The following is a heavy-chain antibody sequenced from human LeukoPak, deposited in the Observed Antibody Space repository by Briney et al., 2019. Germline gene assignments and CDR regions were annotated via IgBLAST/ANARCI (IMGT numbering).Heavy chain of an antibody. CDR2: ISYDGSNK. V-gene: IGHV3-30*03. CDR1: GFTFSSYG. D-gene: IGHD1-26*01. CDR3: ASLPVGGGATDY. J-gene: IGHJ4*02. Sequence: PGGSLRLSCAASGFTFSSYGMHWVRQAPGKGLEWVAVISYDGSNKYYADSVKGRFTISRDNSKNTLYLQMNSLRAEDTAVYYCASLPVGGGATDYWGQGTLVTVSS.